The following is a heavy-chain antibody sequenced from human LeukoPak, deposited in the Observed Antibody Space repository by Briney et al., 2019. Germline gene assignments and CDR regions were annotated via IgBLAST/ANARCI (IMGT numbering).Heavy chain of an antibody. CDR3: ARQKCTSTSCLTKNAFDF. V-gene: IGHV4-4*09. Sequence: SETLSLTCTVSGSISSYYWSWIRQTPGKGLEWIGYIYTSGSTNYNPSLKSRVTISVDTSKNQFSLDLSSVTAADTAVYYCARQKCTSTSCLTKNAFDFWGQGTMVTVSS. J-gene: IGHJ3*01. CDR2: IYTSGST. CDR1: GSISSYY. D-gene: IGHD2-2*01.